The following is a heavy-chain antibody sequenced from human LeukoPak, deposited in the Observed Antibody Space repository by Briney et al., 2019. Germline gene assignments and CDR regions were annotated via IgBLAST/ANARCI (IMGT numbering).Heavy chain of an antibody. CDR3: ARGESIAEYYFDY. V-gene: IGHV3-20*04. CDR1: GFSFDDYG. CDR2: ISWNGNIT. Sequence: GGSLRLSCAASGFSFDDYGMSWVRQAPGKGLEWVSGISWNGNITGYVDSVKGRFTISRDNAKNSLYLQMNSLRAEDTAVYYCARGESIAEYYFDYWGQGTLVTVSS. J-gene: IGHJ4*02. D-gene: IGHD6-6*01.